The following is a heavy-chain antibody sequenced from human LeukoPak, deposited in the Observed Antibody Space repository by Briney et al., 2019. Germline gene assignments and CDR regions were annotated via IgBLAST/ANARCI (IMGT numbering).Heavy chain of an antibody. CDR3: AKGVGDYLHYYFDY. CDR2: ISSSGRSQ. CDR1: GFTFSDYS. J-gene: IGHJ4*02. V-gene: IGHV3-21*01. D-gene: IGHD4-17*01. Sequence: PGGSLRLSCAASGFTFSDYSMNWVRQAPGKGLEWVSSISSSGRSQYYPDSLKGRFSISRDNAKNSLYLQMNSLRAEDTAVYYCAKGVGDYLHYYFDYWGQGTLVTVSS.